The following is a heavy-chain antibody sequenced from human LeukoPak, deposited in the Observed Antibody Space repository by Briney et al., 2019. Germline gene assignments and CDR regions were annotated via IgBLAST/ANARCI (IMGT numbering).Heavy chain of an antibody. CDR1: GGSFSGYY. V-gene: IGHV4-34*01. Sequence: SETLSLTCAVYGGSFSGYYWSWIRQPPGKGLEWIGEINHSGSTNYNPSLKSRVTISVDTSKNQFSLKLSSVTAADTAVYYCARGIVVVPAAGGSWFDPRGQGTLVTVSS. CDR3: ARGIVVVPAAGGSWFDP. J-gene: IGHJ5*02. D-gene: IGHD2-2*01. CDR2: INHSGST.